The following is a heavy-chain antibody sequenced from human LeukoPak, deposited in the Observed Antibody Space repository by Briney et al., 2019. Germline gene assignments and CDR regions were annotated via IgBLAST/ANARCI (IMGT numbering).Heavy chain of an antibody. CDR2: IWYDGSNK. CDR3: ASTSGWYEPIDY. D-gene: IGHD6-19*01. J-gene: IGHJ4*02. CDR1: GFTFSSYS. Sequence: GGSLRLSCAASGFTFSSYSMHWVRQAPGKGLEWVAVIWYDGSNKYYADSVKGRFTISRDDSKNTLYLQMNSLRAEDTAVYYCASTSGWYEPIDYWGQGTLVTVSS. V-gene: IGHV3-33*01.